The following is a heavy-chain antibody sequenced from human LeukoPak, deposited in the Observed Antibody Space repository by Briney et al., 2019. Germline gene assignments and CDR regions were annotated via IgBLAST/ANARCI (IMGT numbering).Heavy chain of an antibody. Sequence: GGSLRLSCAASGFTFTRYAMSWVRQAPGKGLQWVSPISGSGDATYYPDSVKGRFTISRDNSKNTLYLQMNSLRAEDTAVYYCARVGYYYDSSGYPDYWGQGTLVTVSS. D-gene: IGHD3-22*01. CDR2: ISGSGDAT. V-gene: IGHV3-23*01. J-gene: IGHJ4*02. CDR3: ARVGYYYDSSGYPDY. CDR1: GFTFTRYA.